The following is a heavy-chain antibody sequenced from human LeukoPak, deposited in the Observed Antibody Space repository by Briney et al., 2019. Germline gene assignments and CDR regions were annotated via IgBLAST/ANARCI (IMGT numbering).Heavy chain of an antibody. Sequence: GGSLRLSCAASGFTVSSNYMSWVRQAQGKGLEWVSVIYSGGSTYYADSVKGRFTISRDNSKNTLYLQMNSLRAEDTAVYYCARAQVDLSVPAALYYFDYWGQGTLVTVSS. CDR1: GFTVSSNY. V-gene: IGHV3-66*01. CDR3: ARAQVDLSVPAALYYFDY. CDR2: IYSGGST. J-gene: IGHJ4*02. D-gene: IGHD2-2*01.